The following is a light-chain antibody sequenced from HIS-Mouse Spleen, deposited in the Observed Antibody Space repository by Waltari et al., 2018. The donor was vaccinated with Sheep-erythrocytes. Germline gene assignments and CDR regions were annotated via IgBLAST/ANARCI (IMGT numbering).Light chain of an antibody. CDR2: EVS. J-gene: IGLJ3*02. Sequence: QSALTQPPSASGSPGQSVTISCPGTSSDVGGYNYVSWYQQHPGKAPKLMIYEVSKRPSGVPDRFSGSKSGNTASLTVSGLQAEDEADYYCSSYAGIYWVFGGGTKLTVL. V-gene: IGLV2-8*01. CDR1: SSDVGGYNY. CDR3: SSYAGIYWV.